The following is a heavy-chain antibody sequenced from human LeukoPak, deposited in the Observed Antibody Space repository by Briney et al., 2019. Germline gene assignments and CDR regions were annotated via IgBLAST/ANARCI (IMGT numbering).Heavy chain of an antibody. D-gene: IGHD2-21*01. J-gene: IGHJ4*02. Sequence: PGGSLRLSCAPSGFTFSDSRMTWVRQAPGKGLQWVANINRDGTEKHFLDSVEGRFTISRDNAKKSLYLQMSSLRPQDTAVYFCVRGDWYFESWGQGTLVTVSS. CDR2: INRDGTEK. V-gene: IGHV3-7*04. CDR1: GFTFSDSR. CDR3: VRGDWYFES.